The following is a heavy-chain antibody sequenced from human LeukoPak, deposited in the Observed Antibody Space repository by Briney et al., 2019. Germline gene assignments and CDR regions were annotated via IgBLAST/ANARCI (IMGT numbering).Heavy chain of an antibody. CDR3: AKGRDTNVYLEVVPAAERGN. CDR1: GFTFSSYA. J-gene: IGHJ4*02. Sequence: GGSLRLSCAASGFTFSSYAMSWVRQAPGKGLEWVSAISGSGGSTYYADSVKGRFTISRDNSKNTLYLQMNSLRAEDTAVYYCAKGRDTNVYLEVVPAAERGNWGQGTLVTVSS. CDR2: ISGSGGST. D-gene: IGHD2-2*01. V-gene: IGHV3-23*01.